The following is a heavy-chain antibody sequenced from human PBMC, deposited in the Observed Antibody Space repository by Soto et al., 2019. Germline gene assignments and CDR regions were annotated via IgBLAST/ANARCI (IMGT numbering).Heavy chain of an antibody. CDR2: LWSDGSKE. CDR3: ANGGTDYFLH. Sequence: QVQLVESGGGVVQPGRSLRLSCAASGFTFSSYGMHWVRQAPGNGLAWVAVLWSDGSKEYYADSVKGRFAISRANSKNTLYLQMNSLRAEDTAVYYCANGGTDYFLHWGQGTLVTVSS. CDR1: GFTFSSYG. J-gene: IGHJ1*01. V-gene: IGHV3-33*06.